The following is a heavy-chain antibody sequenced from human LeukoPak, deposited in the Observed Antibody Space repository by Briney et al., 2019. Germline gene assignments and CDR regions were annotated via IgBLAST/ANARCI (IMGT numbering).Heavy chain of an antibody. D-gene: IGHD5-24*01. J-gene: IGHJ4*02. V-gene: IGHV3-23*01. CDR2: ISGSGGST. CDR1: GFTFSSYA. Sequence: GGSPRLSCAASGFTFSSYAMSWVRQAPGKGLEWVSAISGSGGSTYYADSVKGRFTISRDNSKNTLYLQMNSLRAEDTAVYYCAKDLLGDGYLGDYWGQGTLVTVSS. CDR3: AKDLLGDGYLGDY.